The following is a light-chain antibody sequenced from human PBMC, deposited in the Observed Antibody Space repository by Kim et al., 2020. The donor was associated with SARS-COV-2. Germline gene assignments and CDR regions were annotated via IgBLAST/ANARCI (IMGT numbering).Light chain of an antibody. J-gene: IGLJ3*02. CDR1: SLRSYY. Sequence: SSELTQDPAVSVALGQTVRITCQGDSLRSYYASWYQQKPGQAPVLVIYGKNNRPSGIPDRFSGSSSGNTASLTITWAQAEDEADYYCNSRDSSGRVFGGG. CDR2: GKN. V-gene: IGLV3-19*01. CDR3: NSRDSSGRV.